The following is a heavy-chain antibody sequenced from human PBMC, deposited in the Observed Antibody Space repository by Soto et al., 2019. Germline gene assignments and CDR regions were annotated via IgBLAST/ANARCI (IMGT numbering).Heavy chain of an antibody. D-gene: IGHD3-22*01. J-gene: IGHJ6*02. Sequence: PGGSLRLSCAASGFTFSNYWMHWVRQAPGKGLVWISRINDQGGSPTYADSVKGRFTISRDNVKNTLYLQMSSLRAEDTAVYYCARDYYYDSSGYTPYYYGMDVWGQGTTVTVSS. V-gene: IGHV3-74*01. CDR3: ARDYYYDSSGYTPYYYGMDV. CDR1: GFTFSNYW. CDR2: INDQGGSP.